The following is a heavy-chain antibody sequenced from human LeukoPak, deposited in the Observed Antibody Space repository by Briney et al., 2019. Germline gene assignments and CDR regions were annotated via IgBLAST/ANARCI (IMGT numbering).Heavy chain of an antibody. CDR2: IIPIFGIA. V-gene: IGHV1-69*04. CDR1: GGTLSSYA. J-gene: IGHJ6*02. D-gene: IGHD5-18*01. Sequence: SVKVSCKASGGTLSSYAMSWVRQAPGQGLEWMGRIIPIFGIANYAQKFQGRVTITADKSTSTAYMELSSLRSEDTAVYYCARIPDTGYYYGMDVWGQGTTVTVSS. CDR3: ARIPDTGYYYGMDV.